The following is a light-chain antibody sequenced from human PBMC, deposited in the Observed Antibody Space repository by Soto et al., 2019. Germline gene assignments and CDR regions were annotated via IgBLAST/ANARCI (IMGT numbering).Light chain of an antibody. CDR2: GAS. V-gene: IGKV3-15*01. CDR3: QQYNNWPTWT. J-gene: IGKJ1*01. CDR1: QSVSST. Sequence: ELVMKQSPVPLSESPGARAPSSCSASQSVSSTLAWYQQKPGQAPRLLIYGASTRATGIPARCSGSGPGTEFTLTISSLQSEDFAVYYCQQYNNWPTWTFGLGTKVDI.